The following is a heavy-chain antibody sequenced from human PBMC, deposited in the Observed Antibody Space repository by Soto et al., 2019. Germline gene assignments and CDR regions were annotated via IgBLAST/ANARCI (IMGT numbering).Heavy chain of an antibody. CDR2: ISGSGGST. D-gene: IGHD3-3*01. CDR1: GFTFSNYA. CDR3: AKGPLGSGYYLDY. J-gene: IGHJ4*02. Sequence: PGGSLRLSCAASGFTFSNYAMNWVRQAPGKGLDWVSAISGSGGSTYYADSVKGRFTISRDNSKNTPYLQMSSLRAEDTAVYYCAKGPLGSGYYLDYWGQGPLVTVSS. V-gene: IGHV3-23*01.